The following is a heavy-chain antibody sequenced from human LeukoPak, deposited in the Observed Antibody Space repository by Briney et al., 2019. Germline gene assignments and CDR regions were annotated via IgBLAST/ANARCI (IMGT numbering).Heavy chain of an antibody. V-gene: IGHV4-59*08. D-gene: IGHD3-22*01. CDR2: IYYSGST. J-gene: IGHJ4*02. CDR3: ARRDYYDSSDY. Sequence: SSETLSFTCTVSGGSISSYYWSWIRQPPGKGLEWIGYIYYSGSTNYNPSLKSRVTISVDTSKNQFSLKLRSVTAADTAVYYCARRDYYDSSDYWGQGTLVTVSS. CDR1: GGSISSYY.